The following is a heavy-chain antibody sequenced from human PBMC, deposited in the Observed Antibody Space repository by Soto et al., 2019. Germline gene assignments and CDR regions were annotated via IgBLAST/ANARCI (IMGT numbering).Heavy chain of an antibody. CDR1: GYTFTGYY. J-gene: IGHJ4*02. CDR2: INPNSGGT. Sequence: GASVKVSGKASGYTFTGYYMHWVRQAPGQGLEWMGWINPNSGGTNYAQKFQGRVTMTRDTSISTAYMELSRLRSDDTAVYYCARGWEQWLVQYYFDYWGQGTLVTVSS. D-gene: IGHD6-19*01. CDR3: ARGWEQWLVQYYFDY. V-gene: IGHV1-2*02.